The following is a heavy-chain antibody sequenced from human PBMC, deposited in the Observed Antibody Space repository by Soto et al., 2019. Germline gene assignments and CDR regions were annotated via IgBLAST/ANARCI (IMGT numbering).Heavy chain of an antibody. CDR3: ARDQLYYNDISGRPLNAFDV. CDR1: GFTFSSYA. Sequence: GGSLRLSCAASGFTFSSYAMSWVRQAPGKGLEWVSAISGSGGSTYYADSVKGRFTISRDNAKNSLYLQMNSLRAEDTAVYYCARDQLYYNDISGRPLNAFDVWGQGTMVTVSS. V-gene: IGHV3-23*01. J-gene: IGHJ3*01. CDR2: ISGSGGST. D-gene: IGHD3-22*01.